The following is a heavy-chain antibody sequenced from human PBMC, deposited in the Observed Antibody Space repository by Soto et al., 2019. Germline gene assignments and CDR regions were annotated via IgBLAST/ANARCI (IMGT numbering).Heavy chain of an antibody. CDR1: GFTFSSYA. J-gene: IGHJ4*02. V-gene: IGHV3-23*01. CDR2: SSGTGGST. D-gene: IGHD6-19*01. Sequence: PGGSLRLSCPASGFTFSSYAMSWVRQAPGKGLGWVAASSGTGGSTYYADSVKGRVTISRDNSKNTLYLQMNSLRAEDTAVYYCAKRVAVAGTVDYWGQGTLFTVSS. CDR3: AKRVAVAGTVDY.